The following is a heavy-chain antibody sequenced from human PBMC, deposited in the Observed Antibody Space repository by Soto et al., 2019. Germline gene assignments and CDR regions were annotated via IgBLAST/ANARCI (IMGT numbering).Heavy chain of an antibody. Sequence: GESLKISCKGSGYSFTSYWIGWVRQMPGKGLEWMGIIYPGDSDTRYSPSFQGQVTISADKSISTAYLQWSSLKASDTAMYYCARHVNYGDYEPGVCDIWGQGTMVTVSS. J-gene: IGHJ3*02. CDR1: GYSFTSYW. V-gene: IGHV5-51*01. D-gene: IGHD4-17*01. CDR3: ARHVNYGDYEPGVCDI. CDR2: IYPGDSDT.